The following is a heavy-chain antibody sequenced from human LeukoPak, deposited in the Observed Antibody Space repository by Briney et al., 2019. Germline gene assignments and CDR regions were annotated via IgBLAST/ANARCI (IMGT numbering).Heavy chain of an antibody. CDR3: VRLFYYDSRGPPS. V-gene: IGHV4-39*01. CDR2: IYYSGST. J-gene: IGHJ5*02. CDR1: GGSIKSSNYY. Sequence: SETLSLTCNVLGGSIKSSNYYWGWIRQLPGEGLEWIGSIYYSGSTYYNPSLKGRGTMSVDTSNNQFSLKLTSATATDTAVYYCVRLFYYDSRGPPSWGQGTLVTVSS. D-gene: IGHD3-22*01.